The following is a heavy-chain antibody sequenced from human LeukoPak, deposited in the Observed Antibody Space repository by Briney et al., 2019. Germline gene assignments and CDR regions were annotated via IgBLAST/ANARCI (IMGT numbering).Heavy chain of an antibody. CDR3: AKDAQRGFDYSNSLEY. CDR2: IWSDGSNK. V-gene: IGHV3-33*06. J-gene: IGHJ4*02. CDR1: GFTFGHYG. D-gene: IGHD4-11*01. Sequence: AGGSLRLSCAASGFTFGHYGMHWVRQAPGRGLEWVAVIWSDGSNKFYADSVKGRFTISRDNSQNTVDLHMNILRAEDTAVYYCAKDAQRGFDYSNSLEYWGQGTLVTVSS.